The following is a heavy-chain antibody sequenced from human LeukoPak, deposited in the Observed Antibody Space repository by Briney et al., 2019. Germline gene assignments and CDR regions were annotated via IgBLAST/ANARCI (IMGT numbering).Heavy chain of an antibody. V-gene: IGHV3-53*01. CDR2: IYPAGGT. Sequence: SGGSLRLSCAASGFSVSTIYMTWDRQAPGKGLEWVSLIYPAGGTYYADSVKGRFTIPRDNSNNTLYLQMNSLRAEDTAVYYCARGGYSYGLDYWGQGTLVTVSS. J-gene: IGHJ4*02. CDR3: ARGGYSYGLDY. CDR1: GFSVSTIY. D-gene: IGHD5-18*01.